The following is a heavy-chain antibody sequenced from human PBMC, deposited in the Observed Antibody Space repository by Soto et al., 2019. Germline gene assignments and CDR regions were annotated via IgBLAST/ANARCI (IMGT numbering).Heavy chain of an antibody. CDR1: GYTFTSYY. CDR2: INPNSGDT. J-gene: IGHJ4*02. Sequence: QAQLVQSGAEVKKPGASVKVSCEASGYTFTSYYMHWVRQAPGQGLEWMGWINPNSGDTKYAQKFRGRVTMTRDTSITTAYXEVKMLTSDDTAVYYCARQLAYCGGDCFTEPVDYWGQGTLVTVSS. V-gene: IGHV1-2*02. CDR3: ARQLAYCGGDCFTEPVDY. D-gene: IGHD2-21*02.